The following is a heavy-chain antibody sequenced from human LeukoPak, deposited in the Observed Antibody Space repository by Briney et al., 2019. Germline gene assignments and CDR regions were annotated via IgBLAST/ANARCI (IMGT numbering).Heavy chain of an antibody. J-gene: IGHJ3*02. V-gene: IGHV3-30-3*01. CDR1: GFTFSSYA. CDR3: ARLRADSSSYGSDDAFDI. CDR2: ISYDGSNK. D-gene: IGHD6-13*01. Sequence: HPGGSLRLSCAASGFTFSSYAMHWVRQAPGKGLEWVAVISYDGSNKYYADSVKGRFTISRDNAKNSLYLQMNSLRAEDTAVYYCARLRADSSSYGSDDAFDIWGQGTMVTVSS.